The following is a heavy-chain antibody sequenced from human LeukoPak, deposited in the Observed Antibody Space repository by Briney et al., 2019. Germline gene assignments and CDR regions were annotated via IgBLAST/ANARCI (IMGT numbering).Heavy chain of an antibody. CDR3: ARAALDYGGCAGGGFDI. J-gene: IGHJ3*02. Sequence: GGSLRLSCAASGFTFSRDAMHWVRQAPGKGLEWVAVIGNDGSKKYYVDSVKGRFTISRDNSKNTLYLQMNSLRAEDTAVYFCARAALDYGGCAGGGFDIWGQGTVVTVSS. D-gene: IGHD4-23*01. CDR2: IGNDGSKK. V-gene: IGHV3-33*01. CDR1: GFTFSRDA.